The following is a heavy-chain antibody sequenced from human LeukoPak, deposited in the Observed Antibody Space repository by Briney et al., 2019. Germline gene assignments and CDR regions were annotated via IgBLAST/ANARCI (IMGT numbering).Heavy chain of an antibody. J-gene: IGHJ4*02. Sequence: SETLSLTCTVSGGSISSSSYYWGWIRQPPGKGLEWIGSIYYSGSTYYNPSLKSRFTISVDTSKNQFSLKLTSVTAADTAVYYCARLGAYYYDSSGYYYNRYFDYWGQGTLVTVSS. V-gene: IGHV4-39*07. CDR1: GGSISSSSYY. D-gene: IGHD3-22*01. CDR2: IYYSGST. CDR3: ARLGAYYYDSSGYYYNRYFDY.